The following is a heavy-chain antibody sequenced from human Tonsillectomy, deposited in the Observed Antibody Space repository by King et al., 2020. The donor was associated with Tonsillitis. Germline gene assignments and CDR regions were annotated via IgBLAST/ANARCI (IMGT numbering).Heavy chain of an antibody. V-gene: IGHV1-69*05. CDR2: IFPMFGTA. CDR3: ETAPTGSTWYENGMDV. CDR1: GGSFSNYA. J-gene: IGHJ6*02. D-gene: IGHD2-15*01. Sequence: QLVQSGAELQKPGSSVKVSCQASGGSFSNYAINWVRQAPGQGLEWVGGIFPMFGTATYAPKFRGRVTIITDDSTTTAYMEVTSLGCEETAGYYCETAPTGSTWYENGMDVWGQGTTVIVSS.